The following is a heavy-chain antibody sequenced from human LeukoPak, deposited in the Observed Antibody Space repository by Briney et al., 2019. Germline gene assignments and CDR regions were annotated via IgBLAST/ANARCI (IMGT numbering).Heavy chain of an antibody. Sequence: GGSLRLSCAASGFTFSSYEMNWVRQAPGKGLEWVSYINSPGTTVYYADSVKGRFTISRDNAKNSLYLRMNSLRADDTAIYYCARDGDLAPAVPFDYWGQGTLVTVSS. CDR2: INSPGTTV. CDR1: GFTFSSYE. D-gene: IGHD6-25*01. J-gene: IGHJ4*02. CDR3: ARDGDLAPAVPFDY. V-gene: IGHV3-48*03.